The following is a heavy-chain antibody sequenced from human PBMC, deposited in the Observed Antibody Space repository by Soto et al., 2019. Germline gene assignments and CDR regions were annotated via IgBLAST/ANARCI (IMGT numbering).Heavy chain of an antibody. CDR1: GFSLNTGGVG. J-gene: IGHJ4*02. CDR2: IYWDDDK. CDR3: ARRRGGFGGGCKTPYFDY. Sequence: QITLKESGPTVVKPTQTLTLTFSLSGFSLNTGGVGVGWIRQPPGKALEWLAVIYWDDDKSWNPSLRDRLTINRDASDDQVVLTVTNMDPVDTGTYYCARRRGGFGGGCKTPYFDYWGQGTLVTVSS. V-gene: IGHV2-5*02. D-gene: IGHD6-19*01.